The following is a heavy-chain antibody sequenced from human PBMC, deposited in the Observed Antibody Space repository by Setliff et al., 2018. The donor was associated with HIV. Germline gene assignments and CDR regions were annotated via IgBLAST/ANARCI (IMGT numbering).Heavy chain of an antibody. D-gene: IGHD3-10*01. CDR3: ASGKGVGGVIITGGLDV. J-gene: IGHJ6*04. CDR1: GHTFSNSD. Sequence: ASVKVSCKASGHTFSNSDIHWVRRATGQGLEWMGWMNPNTGVAGYALKYQGRVTMTRDTSISTAYMELSSLTSEDTEVYWCASGKGVGGVIITGGLDVGGKGTTVTVSS. V-gene: IGHV1-8*01. CDR2: MNPNTGVA.